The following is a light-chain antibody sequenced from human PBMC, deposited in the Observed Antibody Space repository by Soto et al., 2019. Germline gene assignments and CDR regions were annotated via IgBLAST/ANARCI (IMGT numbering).Light chain of an antibody. CDR3: QSYDRSLSGSGV. CDR2: GNI. Sequence: QSVLTQPPSVSGAPGQRVTISCTGSSSNIGAGYDVHWYQQLPGTAPKLLIYGNINRPSGIPDRFSGSKSGTSASLAITGLQAEDEADYYCQSYDRSLSGSGVFGGGTKVTVL. CDR1: SSNIGAGYD. J-gene: IGLJ2*01. V-gene: IGLV1-40*01.